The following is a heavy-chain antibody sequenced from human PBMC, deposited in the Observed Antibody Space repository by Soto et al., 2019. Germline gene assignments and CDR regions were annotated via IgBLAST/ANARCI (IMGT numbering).Heavy chain of an antibody. Sequence: SETLSLTCTVSGGSVTNSSYYWGWIRQSPGKGLEWIGSVYYRGRSYSKSSVKSRVTISVDTSKNQFSLILNSVTASDTAVYLFLRKRNTVITQAYVDYWGPGALVTVSS. CDR2: VYYRGRS. CDR1: GGSVTNSSYY. D-gene: IGHD1-20*01. J-gene: IGHJ4*02. V-gene: IGHV4-39*01. CDR3: LRKRNTVITQAYVDY.